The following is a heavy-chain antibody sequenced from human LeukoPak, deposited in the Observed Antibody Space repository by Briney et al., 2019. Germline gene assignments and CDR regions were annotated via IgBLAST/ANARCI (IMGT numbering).Heavy chain of an antibody. V-gene: IGHV4-34*01. D-gene: IGHD6-13*01. CDR2: INHSGST. J-gene: IGHJ4*02. CDR3: ARTNPPRYRSSSWYAGLDY. CDR1: GGSFSGYY. Sequence: KPSETLSLTCAVYGGSFSGYYWSWIRQPPGKGLEWIGEINHSGSTNYNPSLKSRVTISVDTSKNQFSLKLSSVTAADTAVYYGARTNPPRYRSSSWYAGLDYWGQGTLVTVSS.